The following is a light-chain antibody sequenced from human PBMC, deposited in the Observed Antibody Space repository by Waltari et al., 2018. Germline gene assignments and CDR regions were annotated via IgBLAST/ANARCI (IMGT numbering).Light chain of an antibody. CDR3: QQYHNWPPKT. Sequence: ETAMTQSPATLSVSPGERATLPCRASQSVSSNLAWYQQKPGQAPRLLIYGASNRATGIPARFSGSGSGTEFTLTISSLQSEDFAVYYCQQYHNWPPKTFGQGTKVEIK. V-gene: IGKV3-15*01. CDR2: GAS. CDR1: QSVSSN. J-gene: IGKJ1*01.